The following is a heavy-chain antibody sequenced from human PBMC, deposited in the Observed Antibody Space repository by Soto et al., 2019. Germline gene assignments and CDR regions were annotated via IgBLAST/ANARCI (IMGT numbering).Heavy chain of an antibody. J-gene: IGHJ4*02. CDR2: IIPIFGTA. Sequence: QVQLVQSGAEVKKPGSSVKVSCKASGGTFSSYAISWVRQAPGQGLEWMGGIIPIFGTANYAKKFQGRVTITADETTSTAYMELSSLRSEDTAVHYCARRRGNYYDSSGLLDYWGQGTLVTVSS. V-gene: IGHV1-69*01. CDR3: ARRRGNYYDSSGLLDY. CDR1: GGTFSSYA. D-gene: IGHD3-22*01.